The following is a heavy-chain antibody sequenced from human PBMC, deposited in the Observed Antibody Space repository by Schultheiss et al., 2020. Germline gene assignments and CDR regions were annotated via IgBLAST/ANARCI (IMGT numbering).Heavy chain of an antibody. D-gene: IGHD6-13*01. Sequence: GGSLRLSCAASGFTFSSYEMNWVRQAPGKGLEWVSYISSSGSTIYYADSVKGRFTISRDNAKNSLYLQMNSLRAEDTAVYYCARLNHQTSIAAADNWFDPWGQGTLVTVSS. CDR2: ISSSGSTI. CDR1: GFTFSSYE. V-gene: IGHV3-48*03. CDR3: ARLNHQTSIAAADNWFDP. J-gene: IGHJ5*02.